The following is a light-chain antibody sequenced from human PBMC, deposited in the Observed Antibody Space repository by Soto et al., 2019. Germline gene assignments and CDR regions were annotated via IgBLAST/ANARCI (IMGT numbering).Light chain of an antibody. CDR3: CSYAGSYTWV. CDR1: SSDVGGYKY. CDR2: DVS. V-gene: IGLV2-11*01. Sequence: QSALTQPRSVPGSPGQSVTISCTGTSSDVGGYKYVSWYQQHPGKAPKLMIYDVSKRPSGVPDRFSGSKSGNTASLTISGLQAEDEADFYCCSYAGSYTWVFGGGTKVTVL. J-gene: IGLJ3*02.